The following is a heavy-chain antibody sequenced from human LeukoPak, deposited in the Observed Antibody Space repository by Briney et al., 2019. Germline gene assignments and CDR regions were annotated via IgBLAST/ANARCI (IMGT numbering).Heavy chain of an antibody. V-gene: IGHV4-59*01. D-gene: IGHD1-26*01. CDR3: AGRSARYFDY. CDR1: GDSISSYY. CDR2: IFYSGST. Sequence: PSETLSLTCTVSGDSISSYYWSWIRQPPGEGLQWIGYIFYSGSTNYNASLRSRVAISVDTSKNQFSLRLTSVTAADTAVYYCAGRSARYFDYWGQGALVTVSS. J-gene: IGHJ4*02.